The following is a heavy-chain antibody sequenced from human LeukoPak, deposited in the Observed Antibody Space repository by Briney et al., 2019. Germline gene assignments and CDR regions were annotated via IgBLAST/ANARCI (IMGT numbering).Heavy chain of an antibody. CDR2: ISWNSGSI. D-gene: IGHD3-22*01. Sequence: PGRSLRLSCAPSGLTLDDYAMHWGRQAPGKGLEWVSGISWNSGSIGYADSVKGRFTISRDNAKNSLYLQMSSLRAEDTALYYCAKGQNYYDSSSRFDPWGQGTLVTVSS. CDR1: GLTLDDYA. J-gene: IGHJ5*02. V-gene: IGHV3-9*01. CDR3: AKGQNYYDSSSRFDP.